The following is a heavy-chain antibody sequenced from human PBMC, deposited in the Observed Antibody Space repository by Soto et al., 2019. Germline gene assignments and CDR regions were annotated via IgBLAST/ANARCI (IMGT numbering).Heavy chain of an antibody. D-gene: IGHD2-15*01. CDR1: GFTFSNYA. Sequence: PGGSLRLSCAASGFTFSNYAMHWVRQAPGKGLEWLAIISYDGDNEYYAESVRGRFTISRDNSKNTLYLQMNSLRDEDKAVYYSSRGGIGYCSGGTCFYTAFDIWGQGSMVTVSS. CDR2: ISYDGDNE. CDR3: SRGGIGYCSGGTCFYTAFDI. J-gene: IGHJ3*02. V-gene: IGHV3-30*03.